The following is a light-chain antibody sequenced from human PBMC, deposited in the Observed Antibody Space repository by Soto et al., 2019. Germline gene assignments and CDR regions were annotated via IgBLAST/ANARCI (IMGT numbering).Light chain of an antibody. V-gene: IGKV3-20*01. Sequence: EMVLTQSPGTLSLSPGERVTLSCRASQSVSSSYVAWYQQKPGHAPRLLIHDTSSRATGTPDRFSGSGSATDFTLTISRLEPEDFAVYYCLQYGRSPYTFGQGTKLEI. CDR2: DTS. CDR3: LQYGRSPYT. CDR1: QSVSSSY. J-gene: IGKJ2*01.